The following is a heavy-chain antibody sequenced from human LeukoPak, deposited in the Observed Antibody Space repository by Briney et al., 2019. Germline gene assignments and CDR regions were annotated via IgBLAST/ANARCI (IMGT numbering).Heavy chain of an antibody. J-gene: IGHJ5*02. V-gene: IGHV5-51*07. Sequence: GESLKISCTGSGYSFTSYWIGWVHQMPGKGLEWMGIIYPGDSDTRYSPSFQGQVTISADKSISTAYLQWSSLKASDTAMYYCAWSHYYGSGRSPSWFDPWGQGTLVTVSS. CDR1: GYSFTSYW. CDR2: IYPGDSDT. D-gene: IGHD3-10*01. CDR3: AWSHYYGSGRSPSWFDP.